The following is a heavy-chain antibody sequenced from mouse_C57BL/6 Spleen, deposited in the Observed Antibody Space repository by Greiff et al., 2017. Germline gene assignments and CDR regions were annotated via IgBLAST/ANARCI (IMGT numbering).Heavy chain of an antibody. D-gene: IGHD2-4*01. CDR2: IYPRSGHT. V-gene: IGHV1-81*01. Sequence: QVQLQQSGAELARPGASVKLSCKASGYTFTSYGISWVKQRTGQGLEWIGEIYPRSGHTYYNEKFKGKATLTADKSSSTAYMELRGLTSEGSAVYFCARFWDYATDGYWGQGTTLTVSS. CDR1: GYTFTSYG. CDR3: ARFWDYATDGY. J-gene: IGHJ2*01.